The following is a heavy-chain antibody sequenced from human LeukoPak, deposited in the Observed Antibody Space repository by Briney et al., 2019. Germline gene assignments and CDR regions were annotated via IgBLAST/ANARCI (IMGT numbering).Heavy chain of an antibody. V-gene: IGHV4-59*01. J-gene: IGHJ4*02. CDR3: AGAPYGRNPDC. D-gene: IGHD4-23*01. Sequence: SETLSLTCTVSGGSISSYYWIWIRQPPGRGREWIGYIYYSGSTNYNPSLKSRVTISVGTSKKQFSLKLTYVSAADTAVYYCAGAPYGRNPDCWGQGTLVTVSS. CDR1: GGSISSYY. CDR2: IYYSGST.